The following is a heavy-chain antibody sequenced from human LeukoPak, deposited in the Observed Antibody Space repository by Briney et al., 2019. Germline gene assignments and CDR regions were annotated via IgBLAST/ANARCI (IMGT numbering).Heavy chain of an antibody. J-gene: IGHJ4*02. Sequence: PGGSLRLSCAASGFTFSSYGMHWVRQAPGKGLEWVAVISYDGSNKYYADSVKGRFTISRDNSKNTLYLQMNSLRAEDTAVYYCAKDRPADTEIDYWGQGTLVTVSS. D-gene: IGHD1-14*01. CDR1: GFTFSSYG. CDR2: ISYDGSNK. V-gene: IGHV3-30*18. CDR3: AKDRPADTEIDY.